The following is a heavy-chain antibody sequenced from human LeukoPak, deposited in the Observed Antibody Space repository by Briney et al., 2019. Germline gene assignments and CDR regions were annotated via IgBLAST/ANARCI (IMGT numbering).Heavy chain of an antibody. Sequence: SETLSLTCAVYGGSFSGYYWSWIRQPPGKGLEWIGEINHSGSTNYNPSPKSRVTISVDTSKNQFSLKLSPETAADTAVYYCARGMEYYDFWSGYSYYYYYMDVWGKGTTVTVSS. CDR1: GGSFSGYY. CDR3: ARGMEYYDFWSGYSYYYYYMDV. D-gene: IGHD3-3*01. V-gene: IGHV4-34*01. CDR2: INHSGST. J-gene: IGHJ6*03.